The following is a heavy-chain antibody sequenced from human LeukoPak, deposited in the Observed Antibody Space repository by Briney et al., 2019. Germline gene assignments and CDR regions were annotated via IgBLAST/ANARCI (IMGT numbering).Heavy chain of an antibody. CDR2: VNTNTGNP. V-gene: IGHV7-4-1*02. D-gene: IGHD2-21*02. J-gene: IGHJ4*02. CDR3: ARVVGCGGDCYSGISDY. CDR1: GYTFTSYA. Sequence: ASVKVSCKASGYTFTSYAMNWVRQAPGQGLEWMGWVNTNTGNPTYAQGFTGRFVFSLDTSVSTAYLQISSLKAEDTAVYYCARVVGCGGDCYSGISDYWGQGTLVTVSS.